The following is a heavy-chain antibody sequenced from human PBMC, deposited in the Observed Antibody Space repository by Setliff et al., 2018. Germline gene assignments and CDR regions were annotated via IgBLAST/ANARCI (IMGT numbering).Heavy chain of an antibody. V-gene: IGHV3-7*01. CDR1: GFTCSSYW. J-gene: IGHJ4*02. D-gene: IGHD3-16*01. CDR3: ARDGGEY. CDR2: IKQDGSEK. Sequence: LRLSCAASGFTCSSYWMSWVRQAPGKGLEWVANIKQDGSEKYYVDSVKGRFTISRDNAKNSLYLQMNSLRAEDTAVYYCARDGGEYWGQGTLVTVSS.